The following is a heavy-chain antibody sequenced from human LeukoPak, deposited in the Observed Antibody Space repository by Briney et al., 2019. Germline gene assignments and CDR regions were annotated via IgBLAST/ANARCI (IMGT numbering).Heavy chain of an antibody. D-gene: IGHD1-26*01. J-gene: IGHJ3*02. Sequence: ASVKVSCKASGYTFTSYGISWVRQAPGQGLEWMGWISAYNGNTNYAQKLQGRVTITTDTSTSTAYMERRSLTSDDTAVYYWARRGSYYGGAFDIWGQGTMVTVSS. CDR3: ARRGSYYGGAFDI. CDR1: GYTFTSYG. V-gene: IGHV1-18*01. CDR2: ISAYNGNT.